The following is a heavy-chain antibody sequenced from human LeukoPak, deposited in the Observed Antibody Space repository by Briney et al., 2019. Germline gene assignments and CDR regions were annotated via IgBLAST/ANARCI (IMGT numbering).Heavy chain of an antibody. CDR2: IDWDDDK. J-gene: IGHJ4*02. D-gene: IGHD3-10*01. CDR1: GFSLSTSGMC. V-gene: IGHV2-70*01. CDR3: ARIPYGSGSYDY. Sequence: RESGPALVKPTQTLTLTCAFSGFSLSTSGMCVSWIRQPPGKALEWLALIDWDDDKYYSTSLKTRLTISKDTSKNQVVLTMTNMDPVDTATYYCARIPYGSGSYDYWGQRTLVTVSS.